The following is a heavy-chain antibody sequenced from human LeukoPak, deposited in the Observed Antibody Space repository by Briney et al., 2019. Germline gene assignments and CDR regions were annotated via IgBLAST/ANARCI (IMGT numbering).Heavy chain of an antibody. Sequence: GGSLRLSCAASGFTVSSNYMNWVRQAPGKGLEWVSVIYTDGGTYYADSVKGRFTISRDISRNTVHLQMNSLRAGDTAVYYCARDPHGYNSYFDYWGQGTLVTVSS. CDR2: IYTDGGT. CDR3: ARDPHGYNSYFDY. CDR1: GFTVSSNY. V-gene: IGHV3-53*01. J-gene: IGHJ4*02. D-gene: IGHD5-24*01.